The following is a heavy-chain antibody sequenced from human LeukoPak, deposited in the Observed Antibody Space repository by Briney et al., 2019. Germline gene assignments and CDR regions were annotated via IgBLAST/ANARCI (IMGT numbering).Heavy chain of an antibody. D-gene: IGHD2-15*01. V-gene: IGHV3-53*01. Sequence: GGSLRLSCAASGFTVSSNYMSWVRQAPGKGLEWVSVIYSGGSTYYADSVKGRFTISRDNSKNTLYLQMNSLRAEDTAVYYCARARGGDIVLVVTSPPYFFDYWGQGTLVAVSS. J-gene: IGHJ4*02. CDR2: IYSGGST. CDR3: ARARGGDIVLVVTSPPYFFDY. CDR1: GFTVSSNY.